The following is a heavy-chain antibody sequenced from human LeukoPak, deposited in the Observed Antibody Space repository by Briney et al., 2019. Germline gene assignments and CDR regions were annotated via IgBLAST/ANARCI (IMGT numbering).Heavy chain of an antibody. D-gene: IGHD3-10*02. CDR2: VNGDGSHT. J-gene: IGHJ4*02. V-gene: IGHV3-74*01. CDR3: ARLWAGNSGIDY. Sequence: PGGSLRLSCAASGFTFSNYWTQWVRQDPAKGLVLVSRVNGDGSHTDYAASVKGRFTISRDNAKNTLFLQMNSLRVEDTAVYYCARLWAGNSGIDYWGQGALVTVSS. CDR1: GFTFSNYW.